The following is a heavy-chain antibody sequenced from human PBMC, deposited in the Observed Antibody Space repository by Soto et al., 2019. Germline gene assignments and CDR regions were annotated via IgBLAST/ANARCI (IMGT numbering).Heavy chain of an antibody. J-gene: IGHJ4*02. Sequence: EVQLLESGGCLVQPGGSLRLSCAASGFTFSSYAMSWVRQAPGKGLEWVSVVSGSGALTYYADSVKGRFTISRDNSKNTVYLQMNSLRAEDTAVYYCATGGRSSAFDYGGQGTLVTVSS. CDR1: GFTFSSYA. V-gene: IGHV3-23*01. CDR2: VSGSGALT. D-gene: IGHD6-6*01. CDR3: ATGGRSSAFDY.